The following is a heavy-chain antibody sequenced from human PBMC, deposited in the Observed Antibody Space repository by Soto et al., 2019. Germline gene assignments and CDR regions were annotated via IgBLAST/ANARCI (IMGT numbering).Heavy chain of an antibody. CDR1: GDSISSSNW. D-gene: IGHD1-7*01. CDR2: IYHSGST. Sequence: QVQLQESGPGLLKPSETLSLTCAVSGDSISSSNWWSWVRQPPGMGLEWIGEIYHSGSTNYNPSLKSRVIISIAKSKNQVSLSLSSVTAADTAVYYCASVGGTGNTFPCYFFQHWGQGTLVTVSS. CDR3: ASVGGTGNTFPCYFFQH. V-gene: IGHV4-4*02. J-gene: IGHJ1*01.